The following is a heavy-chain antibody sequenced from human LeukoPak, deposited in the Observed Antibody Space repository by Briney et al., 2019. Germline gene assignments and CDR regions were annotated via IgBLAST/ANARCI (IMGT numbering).Heavy chain of an antibody. CDR3: AREPAGMYYYDSSGYFDY. J-gene: IGHJ4*02. V-gene: IGHV4-39*07. D-gene: IGHD3-22*01. CDR1: GGSISSSSYY. Sequence: PSETLSLTCTVSGGSISSSSYYWGWIRQPPGKGLEWIGTIFYSGSTYYNPSLKSRVIISVDTSKNQFSLKLSSVTAADTAVYYCAREPAGMYYYDSSGYFDYWGQGTLVTVSS. CDR2: IFYSGST.